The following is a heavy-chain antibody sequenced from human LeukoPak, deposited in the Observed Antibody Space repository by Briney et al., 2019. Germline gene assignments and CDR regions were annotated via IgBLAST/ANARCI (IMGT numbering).Heavy chain of an antibody. D-gene: IGHD3-10*01. CDR3: SRSVWFGELFTY. Sequence: ASVKVSCKASGYTFTGYYMHWVRHAPGQGLEWRGWINPNSGGTNYAQKFQGRVTMTRDTSISTAYMELSRVRSDDTAVYYCSRSVWFGELFTYWGQGTLVTVSS. CDR2: INPNSGGT. V-gene: IGHV1-2*02. CDR1: GYTFTGYY. J-gene: IGHJ4*02.